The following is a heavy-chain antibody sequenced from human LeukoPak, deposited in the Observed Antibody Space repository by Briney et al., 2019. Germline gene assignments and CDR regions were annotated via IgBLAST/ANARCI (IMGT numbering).Heavy chain of an antibody. J-gene: IGHJ4*02. CDR2: INQDGSRK. CDR3: ARLWGDATIFDL. CDR1: GFTFRSYA. V-gene: IGHV3-7*01. D-gene: IGHD5-12*01. Sequence: GGSLRLSCAASGFTFRSYAMSWVRQAPGKGLEWVANINQDGSRKHYVDSVKGRFTVSRDNAEKSLYLQTNSLRAEDTAIYYCARLWGDATIFDLWGQGTLVTVSS.